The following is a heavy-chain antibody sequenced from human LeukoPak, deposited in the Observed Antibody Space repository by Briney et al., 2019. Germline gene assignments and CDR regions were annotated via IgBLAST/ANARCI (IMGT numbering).Heavy chain of an antibody. CDR1: GGSFSGYY. CDR3: ARGGGSYYNYYYMDV. CDR2: INHSGST. D-gene: IGHD1-26*01. V-gene: IGHV4-34*01. Sequence: SETLSLTCAVYGGSFSGYYWSWIRQPPGKGLEWIGEINHSGSTNYNPSLKSRVTISVDTSKNQFSLKLSSVTAADTAVYYCARGGGSYYNYYYMDVWGKGTTVTVSS. J-gene: IGHJ6*03.